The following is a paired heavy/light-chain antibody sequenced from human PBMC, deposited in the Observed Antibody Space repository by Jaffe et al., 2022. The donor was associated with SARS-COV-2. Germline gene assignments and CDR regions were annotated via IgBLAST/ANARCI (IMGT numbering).Heavy chain of an antibody. CDR3: ARGYDTFDI. V-gene: IGHV1-46*01. Sequence: QVQLVQSGAELRKPGASVKVSCKASGYAFTSYYIHWVRQAPGQGLEWMGIINPASGTTNYAQKFQGRVTMTRDTSTSTFSMELSRLRSEDTAVYYCARGYDTFDIWGQGTMVTVSA. D-gene: IGHD5-18*01. J-gene: IGHJ3*02. CDR2: INPASGTT. CDR1: GYAFTSYY.
Light chain of an antibody. V-gene: IGLV7-43*01. Sequence: QTVMTQEPSLTVSPGGTATLTCASSTGAVTSGYYPNWFQQKPGQAPRALIYITDNKHPWTPARFSGSLLGGKAVLTLSDVQPEDEADYYCLLYSGGAWVFGGGTKLTVL. CDR3: LLYSGGAWV. CDR2: ITD. J-gene: IGLJ3*02. CDR1: TGAVTSGYY.